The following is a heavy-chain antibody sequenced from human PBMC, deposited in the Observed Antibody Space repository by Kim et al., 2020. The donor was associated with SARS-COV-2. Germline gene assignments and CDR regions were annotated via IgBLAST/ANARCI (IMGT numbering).Heavy chain of an antibody. CDR1: GFTFSGSA. J-gene: IGHJ3*02. Sequence: GGSLRLSCAASGFTFSGSAMHWVRQASGKGLEWVGRIRSKANSYATAYAASVKGRFTISRDDSKNTAYLQMNSLKTEDTAVYYCTRRSRSVDDAFDIWGQGTMVTVSS. D-gene: IGHD2-15*01. CDR2: IRSKANSYAT. CDR3: TRRSRSVDDAFDI. V-gene: IGHV3-73*01.